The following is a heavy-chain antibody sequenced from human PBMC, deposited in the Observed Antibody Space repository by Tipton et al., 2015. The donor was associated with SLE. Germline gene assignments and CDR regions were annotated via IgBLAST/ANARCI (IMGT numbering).Heavy chain of an antibody. D-gene: IGHD2-15*01. V-gene: IGHV4-59*12. CDR2: IHYNEST. J-gene: IGHJ6*03. CDR1: GGSIGRYY. Sequence: TLSLTCTVSGGSIGRYYWSWIRQPPGKGLEWIGYIHYNESTYYNPSLKSRATISADTSKNQFSLRVTSVTAADSAIYYCTRDRTPDYYYYYMDVWGKGTTVTVSS. CDR3: TRDRTPDYYYYYMDV.